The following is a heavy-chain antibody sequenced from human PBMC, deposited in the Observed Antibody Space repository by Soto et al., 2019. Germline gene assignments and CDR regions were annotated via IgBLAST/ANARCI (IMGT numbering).Heavy chain of an antibody. D-gene: IGHD2-8*01. CDR3: ATMGHCSNGVCSYYYYGMDV. J-gene: IGHJ6*02. V-gene: IGHV3-7*03. CDR1: GFTFSRNW. CDR2: INQDGSER. Sequence: GGSLRLSCAASGFTFSRNWMSWVRQAPGKGLEWVATINQDGSERYYVDYVKGRFTISRDNAKNSLFLQMNSLKTEDTAVYFCATMGHCSNGVCSYYYYGMDVWGLGTTVTVSS.